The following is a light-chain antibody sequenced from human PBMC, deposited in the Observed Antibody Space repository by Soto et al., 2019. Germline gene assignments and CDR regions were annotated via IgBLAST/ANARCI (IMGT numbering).Light chain of an antibody. Sequence: EIVLAQSPGTLSLSPGERATLSCRAIQSVSSSYLAWYQQKPGQAPRLLIYGASSRATGIPDRFSGSGSGTDFTLTISRLEPEDFAVYYCQQYHIWPPWTSGQGTKVDI. CDR1: QSVSSSY. V-gene: IGKV3-20*01. CDR3: QQYHIWPPWT. J-gene: IGKJ1*01. CDR2: GAS.